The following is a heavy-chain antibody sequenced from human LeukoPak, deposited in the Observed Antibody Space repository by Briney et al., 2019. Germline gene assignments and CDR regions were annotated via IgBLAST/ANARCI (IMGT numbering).Heavy chain of an antibody. Sequence: PSETLSLTCTVSGGSISSGGYYWSWIRQHPGKGLEWIGYIYYSGSTYYNPSLKSRVTISVDTSKNQFSLKLNSVTAADTAVYYCARDRLDYDFWSGPLWGQGTLVTVSS. V-gene: IGHV4-31*03. CDR2: IYYSGST. J-gene: IGHJ4*02. CDR3: ARDRLDYDFWSGPL. D-gene: IGHD3-3*01. CDR1: GGSISSGGYY.